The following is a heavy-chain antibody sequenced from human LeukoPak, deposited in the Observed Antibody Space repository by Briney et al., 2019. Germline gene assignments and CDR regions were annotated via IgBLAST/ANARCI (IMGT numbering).Heavy chain of an antibody. V-gene: IGHV3-48*01. CDR2: ISSSSSTI. CDR1: GFTFNNYG. CDR3: ARVVVPAAIRARYYMDV. D-gene: IGHD2-2*02. Sequence: GGSLRLSCAASGFTFNNYGMSWVRQAPGKGLEWVSAISSSSSTIYYADSVKGRFTISRDNAKNSLYLQMNSLRAEDTAVYYCARVVVPAAIRARYYMDVWGKGTTVTVSS. J-gene: IGHJ6*03.